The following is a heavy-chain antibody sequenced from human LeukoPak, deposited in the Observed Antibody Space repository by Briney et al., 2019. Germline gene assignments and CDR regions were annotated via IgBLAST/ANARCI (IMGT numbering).Heavy chain of an antibody. CDR3: VRDFTNIRGGGYFDN. CDR1: GFTFSSYE. J-gene: IGHJ4*02. Sequence: PGGSLRLSCAASGFTFSSYEMNWVRQAPGKGLEWVSYISSSGSTIYYADSVKGRFTISRDNAKNTLYLQMNSLRAEDTAVYHCVRDFTNIRGGGYFDNWGQGTLVTVSS. V-gene: IGHV3-48*03. D-gene: IGHD2/OR15-2a*01. CDR2: ISSSGSTI.